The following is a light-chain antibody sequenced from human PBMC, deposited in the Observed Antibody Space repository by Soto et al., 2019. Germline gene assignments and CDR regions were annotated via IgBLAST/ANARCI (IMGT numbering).Light chain of an antibody. J-gene: IGLJ3*02. V-gene: IGLV7-43*01. CDR2: STS. CDR1: TGAVTSGYY. CDR3: LLYYGGARV. Sequence: QAVVTQEPSLTVSPGGTVTLTCASSTGAVTSGYYPNWFQQKAGQAPRALIYSTSNKHPWTPARFSGSLLGGKAALQLSGVQPEDEAEYYCLLYYGGARVFGGGTKRTVL.